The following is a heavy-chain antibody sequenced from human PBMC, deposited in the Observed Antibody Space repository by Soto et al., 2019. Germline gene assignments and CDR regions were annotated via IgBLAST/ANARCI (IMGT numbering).Heavy chain of an antibody. CDR3: ARGMMERSNGSPMDY. J-gene: IGHJ4*02. CDR1: GGTFSSHA. CDR2: IIPIFGTA. V-gene: IGHV1-69*13. Sequence: RASVKVSCKASGGTFSSHAISWVRQAPGQGLEWMGGIIPIFGTANYAQKFQGRVTITADESTSTAYMELSSLRSEDTAVYYCARGMMERSNGSPMDYWGQGTLVTVSS. D-gene: IGHD1-26*01.